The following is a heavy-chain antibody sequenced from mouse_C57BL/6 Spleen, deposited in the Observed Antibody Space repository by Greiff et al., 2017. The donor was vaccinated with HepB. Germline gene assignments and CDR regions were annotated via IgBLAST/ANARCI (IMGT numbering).Heavy chain of an antibody. D-gene: IGHD6-1*01. CDR2: ISSGGSYT. V-gene: IGHV5-6*01. Sequence: EVQLVESGGDLVKPGGSLKLSCAASGFTFSSYGMSWVRQTPDKRLEWVATISSGGSYTYYPDSVKGRFTISRDNAKNTLYLQMSSLKSEDTAMYYCAREIASYYAMDYWGQGTSVTVSS. CDR1: GFTFSSYG. J-gene: IGHJ4*01. CDR3: AREIASYYAMDY.